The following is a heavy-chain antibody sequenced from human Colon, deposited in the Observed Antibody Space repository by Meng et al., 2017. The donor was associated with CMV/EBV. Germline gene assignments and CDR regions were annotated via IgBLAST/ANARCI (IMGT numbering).Heavy chain of an antibody. CDR3: ATFGGDFDY. V-gene: IGHV1-2*02. J-gene: IGHJ4*02. CDR2: INPVTGDT. D-gene: IGHD3-3*01. CDR1: GYTFSGYF. Sequence: QVQMVQSGAEVEEPGASVKVSCKTSGYTFSGYFMHWVRQAPGQGLEWMGWINPVTGDTSYAQKFQVRVTMTRDTSISTAYMELSSLRSDDTAVYYCATFGGDFDYWGQGTLVTVSS.